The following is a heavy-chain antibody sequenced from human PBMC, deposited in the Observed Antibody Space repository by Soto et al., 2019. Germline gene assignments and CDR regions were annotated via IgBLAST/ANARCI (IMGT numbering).Heavy chain of an antibody. CDR3: ERAPDLRSYYDFWSTSDFVHYYGMDV. CDR1: GFTFSSYS. V-gene: IGHV3-21*01. Sequence: PGGSLRLSCAASGFTFSSYSMNWVRQAPGKGLEWVSSISSSSSYIYYADSVKGRFTIPRDNAKNSLYLQMNSLRAEATAVYYCERAPDLRSYYDFWSTSDFVHYYGMDVWGQGTKVT. CDR2: ISSSSSYI. D-gene: IGHD3-3*01. J-gene: IGHJ6*02.